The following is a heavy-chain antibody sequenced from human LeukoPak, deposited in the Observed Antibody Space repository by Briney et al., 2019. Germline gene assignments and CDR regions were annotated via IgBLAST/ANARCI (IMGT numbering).Heavy chain of an antibody. J-gene: IGHJ6*03. Sequence: ASVKVSCKASGYTLTGYYMHWVRQAPGQGLEWMGWINPNSGGTNYAQKFQGRVTMTRDTSISTAYMELSRLRSDDTAVYYCARFSSSRTYYYYMDVWGKGTTVTVSS. CDR1: GYTLTGYY. D-gene: IGHD6-6*01. CDR3: ARFSSSRTYYYYMDV. CDR2: INPNSGGT. V-gene: IGHV1-2*02.